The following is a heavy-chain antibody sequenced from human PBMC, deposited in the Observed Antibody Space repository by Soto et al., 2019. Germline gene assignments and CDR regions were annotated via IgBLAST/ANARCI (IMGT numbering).Heavy chain of an antibody. D-gene: IGHD3-16*02. CDR3: ATWRYDH. CDR2: AYYRSKWHN. V-gene: IGHV6-1*01. Sequence: SQTLSLTCAISWYSVAINNAGWDWIRQSPSRGLKWLGRAYYRSKWHNEYAASVKSRITINPDTSKNQFSLQLNSVTPEDTAVYYCATWRYDHWGQGTLVTVSS. J-gene: IGHJ4*02. CDR1: WYSVAINNAG.